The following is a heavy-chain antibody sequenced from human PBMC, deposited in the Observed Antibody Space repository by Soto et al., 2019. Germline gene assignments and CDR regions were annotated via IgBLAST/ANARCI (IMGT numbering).Heavy chain of an antibody. CDR2: INHSGST. J-gene: IGHJ4*02. Sequence: PSETLSLTCAVYGGSFSGYYWSWIRQPPGKGLEWIGEINHSGSTNYNPSLKSRVTISVDTSKNQFSLKLSSVTAADTAVYYCARGRTLLYYGSGSTYFDYWGQGTLVTVSS. CDR1: GGSFSGYY. V-gene: IGHV4-34*01. CDR3: ARGRTLLYYGSGSTYFDY. D-gene: IGHD3-10*01.